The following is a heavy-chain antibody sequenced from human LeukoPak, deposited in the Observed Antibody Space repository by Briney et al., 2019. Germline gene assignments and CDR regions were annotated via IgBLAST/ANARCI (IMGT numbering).Heavy chain of an antibody. CDR1: GFTFSSYA. CDR3: AKVFRSGDLFVSDY. CDR2: SSGGST. J-gene: IGHJ4*02. Sequence: QPGGSLRLSCAASGFTFSSYALSWVRRAPGKGLEWVSGSSGGSTYYADSVKGRFTISRDNSKNTLYLQMSSLRAEDTAVYYCAKVFRSGDLFVSDYWGQGTLVTVSS. D-gene: IGHD2-21*02. V-gene: IGHV3-23*01.